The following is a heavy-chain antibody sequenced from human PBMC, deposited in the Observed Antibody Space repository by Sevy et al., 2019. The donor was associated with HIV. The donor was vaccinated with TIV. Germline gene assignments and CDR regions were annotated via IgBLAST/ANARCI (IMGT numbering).Heavy chain of an antibody. CDR2: ISSSGSTI. Sequence: GGSLRLSCAASGSTFSDYYMSWIRQAPGKGLEWVSYISSSGSTIYYADSVKGRFTISRDNAKNSLYLQMNSLRAEDAAVYYCARAYSSGWYPPVGYWGQGTLVTVSS. J-gene: IGHJ4*02. V-gene: IGHV3-11*01. CDR1: GSTFSDYY. CDR3: ARAYSSGWYPPVGY. D-gene: IGHD6-19*01.